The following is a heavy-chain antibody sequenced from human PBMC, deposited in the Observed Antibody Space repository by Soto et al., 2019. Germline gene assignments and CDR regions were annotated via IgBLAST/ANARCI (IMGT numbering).Heavy chain of an antibody. CDR3: AKESISGGLYYFDY. CDR1: GFTFSSYA. D-gene: IGHD3-16*01. J-gene: IGHJ4*02. V-gene: IGHV3-23*01. CDR2: ISGSGGST. Sequence: GESLKISCAASGFTFSSYAMSWVRQAPGKGLEWVSTISGSGGSTYYADSVKGRFTISRDNSKNTLYLQMNSLRAEDTAVYYCAKESISGGLYYFDYWGQGTLVTVSS.